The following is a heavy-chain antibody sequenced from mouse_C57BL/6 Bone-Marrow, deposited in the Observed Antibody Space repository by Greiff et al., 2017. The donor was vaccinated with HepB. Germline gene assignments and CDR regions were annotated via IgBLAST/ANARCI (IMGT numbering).Heavy chain of an antibody. CDR1: GYTFTSYG. D-gene: IGHD3-2*02. V-gene: IGHV1-81*01. CDR2: IYPRSGNT. Sequence: VQLQQSGAELARPGASVKLSCKASGYTFTSYGISWVTQRTGQGLEWIGEIYPRSGNTYYNEKFKGKATLTADKSSSTAYMELRSLTSEDSAVYFCASLDSSGYVGFAYWGQGTLVTVSA. CDR3: ASLDSSGYVGFAY. J-gene: IGHJ3*01.